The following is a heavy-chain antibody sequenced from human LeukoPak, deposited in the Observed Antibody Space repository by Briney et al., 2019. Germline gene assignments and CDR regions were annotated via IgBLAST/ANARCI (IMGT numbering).Heavy chain of an antibody. CDR2: IGAAGSTI. CDR1: GFTFSSYS. J-gene: IGHJ4*02. Sequence: GGSLRLSCAASGFTFSSYSMNWVRQAPGKGLEWVSYIGAAGSTIYYADSVKGRFTISKDNAKNTVYLQMNNLRAEDTAVYYCVSFYETYWGRGTLVTVSS. D-gene: IGHD2-2*01. CDR3: VSFYETY. V-gene: IGHV3-48*04.